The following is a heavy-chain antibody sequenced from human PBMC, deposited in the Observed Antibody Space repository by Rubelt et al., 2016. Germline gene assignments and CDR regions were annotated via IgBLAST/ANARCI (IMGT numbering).Heavy chain of an antibody. D-gene: IGHD6-19*01. CDR1: GYTFTSYA. CDR3: ARCRRAGGAVAGTWDY. J-gene: IGHJ4*02. CDR2: INAGQCNK. Sequence: QVQLVQSGAEVKKPGASVKVSCKASGYTFTSYAMHWVRQAPGQRLEWMGWINAGQCNKNYAQKPQGRVTSTTDTSTSTAYMELRSLRSADTAVYYCARCRRAGGAVAGTWDYWGQGTLVTVSS. V-gene: IGHV1-3*01.